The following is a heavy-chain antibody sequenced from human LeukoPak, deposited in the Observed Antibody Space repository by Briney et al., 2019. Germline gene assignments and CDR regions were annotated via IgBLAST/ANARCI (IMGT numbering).Heavy chain of an antibody. J-gene: IGHJ4*02. CDR2: ISWNSGSI. CDR3: AKDMFEYSGSYYFDY. Sequence: GGSLRLSCAASGFTFDDYAMHWVRQAPGKGLEWVSGISWNSGSIGYADSVKGRFTTSRDNAKNSLYLQMNSLRAEDTALYYCAKDMFEYSGSYYFDYWGQGTLVTVSS. CDR1: GFTFDDYA. D-gene: IGHD1-26*01. V-gene: IGHV3-9*01.